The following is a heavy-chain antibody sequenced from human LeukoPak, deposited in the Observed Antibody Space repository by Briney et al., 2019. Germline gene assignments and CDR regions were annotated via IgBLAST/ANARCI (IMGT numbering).Heavy chain of an antibody. V-gene: IGHV1-2*06. J-gene: IGHJ4*02. CDR3: ARDLVGSIWSAAF. Sequence: GASVKVSCKASGYTFTGYYVHWVRQAPGQGLEWMGRINPNTGDTIYAQRFQGRVTMTRDTSISAAYMEFNNLRSDDTAVYYCARDLVGSIWSAAFWGQGTLVTVSS. CDR1: GYTFTGYY. CDR2: INPNTGDT. D-gene: IGHD3-3*01.